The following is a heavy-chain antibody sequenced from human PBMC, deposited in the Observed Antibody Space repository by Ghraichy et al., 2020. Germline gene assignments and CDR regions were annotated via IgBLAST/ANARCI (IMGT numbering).Heavy chain of an antibody. Sequence: GGSLRLSCAASGFTFSSYSMNWVRQAPGKGLEWVSYISSSSSTIYYADSVKGRFTISRDNAKNSLYLQMNSLRDEDTAVYYCARVCGDYYDSSGYPCVWGQGTLVTVSS. V-gene: IGHV3-48*02. CDR3: ARVCGDYYDSSGYPCV. J-gene: IGHJ4*02. D-gene: IGHD3-22*01. CDR2: ISSSSSTI. CDR1: GFTFSSYS.